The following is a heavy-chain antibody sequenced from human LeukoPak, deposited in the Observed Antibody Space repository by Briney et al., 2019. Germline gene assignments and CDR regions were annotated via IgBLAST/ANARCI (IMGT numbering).Heavy chain of an antibody. J-gene: IGHJ4*02. V-gene: IGHV1-24*01. CDR1: GYTLTELS. Sequence: WASVKVSCKASGYTLTELSMHWVRQAPGKGLEWMGGFDPEDGETIYAQKFQGRVTMTEDTSTDTAYMELSSLRSEDTAVYYCATGGGSTRYSSSWYEFFYWGQGTLVTVSS. CDR2: FDPEDGET. CDR3: ATGGGSTRYSSSWYEFFY. D-gene: IGHD6-13*01.